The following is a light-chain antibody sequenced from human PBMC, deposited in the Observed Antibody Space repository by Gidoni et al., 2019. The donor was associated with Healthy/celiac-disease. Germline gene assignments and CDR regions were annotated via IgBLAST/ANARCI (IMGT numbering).Light chain of an antibody. V-gene: IGKV1-39*01. CDR1: QSISSY. CDR2: SAS. Sequence: DIQMPQSPSSLSASVGDRVTITCRASQSISSYLNWYQQKPGNAPKLLIYSASSLQSGVPSRFSGSGSGTDFTLTISSLQPEDFATYYCEQRYSTPYTFGQGTKLEIK. CDR3: EQRYSTPYT. J-gene: IGKJ2*01.